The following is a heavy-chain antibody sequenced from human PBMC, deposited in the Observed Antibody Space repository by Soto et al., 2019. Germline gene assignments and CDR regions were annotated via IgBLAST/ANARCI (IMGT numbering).Heavy chain of an antibody. CDR2: ISWNSGSI. V-gene: IGHV3-9*01. Sequence: EVQLVESGGGLVQPGRSLRLSCAASGFTFDDYAMHWVRQAPGKGLEWVSGISWNSGSIGYADSVKGRFTICRDNAKNSLYLQMNSLRAEDTALYYCAKGKPDLDYWGQGTLVTVSS. CDR3: AKGKPDLDY. J-gene: IGHJ4*02. CDR1: GFTFDDYA.